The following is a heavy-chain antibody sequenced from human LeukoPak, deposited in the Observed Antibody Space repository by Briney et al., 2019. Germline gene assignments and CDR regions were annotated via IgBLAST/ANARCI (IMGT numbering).Heavy chain of an antibody. CDR3: ARTTEGYCSSASCFGFSYSYYMDV. Sequence: SETLSLTCTVSGGSISSSSYYWGWIRQPPGKGLEWIGSIYYSGSTYYNPSLKSRVTISVDTSKNQFSLKLSSVIAAETAVYYCARTTEGYCSSASCFGFSYSYYMDVWGKGTTVTISS. D-gene: IGHD2-2*01. J-gene: IGHJ6*03. V-gene: IGHV4-39*07. CDR2: IYYSGST. CDR1: GGSISSSSYY.